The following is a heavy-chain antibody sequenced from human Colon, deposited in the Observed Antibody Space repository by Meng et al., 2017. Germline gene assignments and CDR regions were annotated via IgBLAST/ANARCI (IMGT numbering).Heavy chain of an antibody. CDR3: ARDLES. CDR1: GGIFSSYA. J-gene: IGHJ5*02. D-gene: IGHD3-3*01. Sequence: QVQLVQSGAEVKKPGSSVRVSCKASGGIFSSYAISWVRQAPGQGLEWMGGIVPMFGTPNYAQKFQGRVTIAADESTTTPFMELSSLRFEDTATYYCARDLESWGQGTLVTVSS. V-gene: IGHV1-69*01. CDR2: IVPMFGTP.